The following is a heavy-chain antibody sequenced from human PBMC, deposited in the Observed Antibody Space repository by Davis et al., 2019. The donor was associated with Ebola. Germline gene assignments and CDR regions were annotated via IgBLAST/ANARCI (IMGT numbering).Heavy chain of an antibody. Sequence: PGGSLRLSCKGSGYSFTSYWIGWVRQMPGKGLEWMGIIYPADSDTRYSPSFQGQVTISADKSISTAYLQWSSLKASDTAIYYCARQTLVSPGAFDVWGQGTMVTVSA. CDR2: IYPADSDT. V-gene: IGHV5-51*01. D-gene: IGHD4/OR15-4a*01. CDR3: ARQTLVSPGAFDV. J-gene: IGHJ3*01. CDR1: GYSFTSYW.